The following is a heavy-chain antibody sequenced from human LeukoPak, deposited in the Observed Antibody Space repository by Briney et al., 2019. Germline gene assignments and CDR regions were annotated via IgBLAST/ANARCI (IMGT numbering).Heavy chain of an antibody. Sequence: PGGSLRLSCVGSGFTFSVNWVRQVPGKGLGWLTFIRHDGTDQHYADSVRGRFTISRDNSKNTVYLQMNSLRPEDTALYYCAKDGNWASLSWGQGTLVTVSS. CDR2: IRHDGTDQ. CDR1: GFTFS. D-gene: IGHD7-27*01. CDR3: AKDGNWASLS. V-gene: IGHV3-30*02. J-gene: IGHJ5*02.